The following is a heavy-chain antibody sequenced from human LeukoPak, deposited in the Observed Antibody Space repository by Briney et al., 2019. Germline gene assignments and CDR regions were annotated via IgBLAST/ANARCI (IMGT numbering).Heavy chain of an antibody. CDR1: GYTLTELS. Sequence: ASVKVSCKVSGYTLTELSMHWVRQAPGKGLEWMGGFDPEDGETIYAQKFQGRVTMTEDTSTDTAYMELSSLRSEDTAVYYCATGAPNYDILTGYYRYYGMDVWDQGTMVTVSS. D-gene: IGHD3-9*01. V-gene: IGHV1-24*01. CDR2: FDPEDGET. CDR3: ATGAPNYDILTGYYRYYGMDV. J-gene: IGHJ6*02.